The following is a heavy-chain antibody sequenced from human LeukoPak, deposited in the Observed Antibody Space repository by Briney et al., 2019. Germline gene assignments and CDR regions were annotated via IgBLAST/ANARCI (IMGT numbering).Heavy chain of an antibody. D-gene: IGHD3-9*01. V-gene: IGHV3-64*01. Sequence: GGSLRLSCVASGFTFSSYAMHWVRQTPGKGLEYVSGINSNGGSTHYANSVKGRFTISRDNSKNSLYLQMNSLRTEDTALYYCAKGAHFDWLLFDYWGQGTLVTVSS. CDR3: AKGAHFDWLLFDY. CDR1: GFTFSSYA. CDR2: INSNGGST. J-gene: IGHJ4*02.